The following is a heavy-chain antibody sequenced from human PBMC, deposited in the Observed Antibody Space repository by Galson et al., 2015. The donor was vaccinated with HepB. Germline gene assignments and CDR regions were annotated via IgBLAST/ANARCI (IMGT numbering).Heavy chain of an antibody. D-gene: IGHD4-17*01. CDR1: GFSFSYFA. CDR2: ISYTGKYT. CDR3: VRPRGEGAGDYQNWYFDF. Sequence: SLRLACAASGFSFSYFAMHWVRQAPGQGLEWVAVISYTGKYTNYADSGKGRFAISSDISKNALYLQMNRLRVEDTALYYCVRPRGEGAGDYQNWYFDFWCRGTLVTVSS. V-gene: IGHV3-30*09. J-gene: IGHJ2*01.